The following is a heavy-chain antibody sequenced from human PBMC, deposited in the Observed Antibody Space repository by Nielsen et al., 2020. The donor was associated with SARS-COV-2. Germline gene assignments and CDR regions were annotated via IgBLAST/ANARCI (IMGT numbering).Heavy chain of an antibody. CDR2: MSSNGGST. J-gene: IGHJ6*02. Sequence: GESPKTSCAAPGCILSSYAMHWDRQAPGKGLEDVSAMSSNGGSTYYADSVRGRFTISRENADNSLYLQRNSLRVGETAVYYCARLPHGYSYGRYYYHGLDVWGQGTTVTVSS. V-gene: IGHV3-64*04. CDR1: GCILSSYA. D-gene: IGHD5-18*01. CDR3: ARLPHGYSYGRYYYHGLDV.